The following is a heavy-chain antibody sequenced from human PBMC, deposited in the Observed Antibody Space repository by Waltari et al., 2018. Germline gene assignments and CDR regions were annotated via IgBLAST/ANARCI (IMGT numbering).Heavy chain of an antibody. CDR2: IKSKTDGGTT. CDR3: TTDLPYYYDSSGYLGPFDY. Sequence: EVQLVESGGGLVKPRGSLRLSCAASGFTFSNAWMSWVRQAPGKGLEWVGRIKSKTDGGTTDYAAPVKGRFTISRDDSKNTLYLQMNSLKTEDTAVYYCTTDLPYYYDSSGYLGPFDYWGQGTLVTVSS. J-gene: IGHJ4*02. V-gene: IGHV3-15*01. CDR1: GFTFSNAW. D-gene: IGHD3-22*01.